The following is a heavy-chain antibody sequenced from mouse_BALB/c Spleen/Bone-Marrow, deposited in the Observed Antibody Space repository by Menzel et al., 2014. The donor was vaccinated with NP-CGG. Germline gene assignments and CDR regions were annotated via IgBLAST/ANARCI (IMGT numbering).Heavy chain of an antibody. CDR2: IWAGGST. V-gene: IGHV2-9*02. Sequence: VKLVESGPGLVAPSQSLSITCTVSGFSLTSYGVHWVRQPPGKGLEWLGVIWAGGSTNYNSALMSRLSISKDNSKSQVFLKMNSLQTDATAMYYCARAAYRYDVTWFAYWGQGTLVTVSA. CDR3: ARAAYRYDVTWFAY. D-gene: IGHD2-14*01. CDR1: GFSLTSYG. J-gene: IGHJ3*01.